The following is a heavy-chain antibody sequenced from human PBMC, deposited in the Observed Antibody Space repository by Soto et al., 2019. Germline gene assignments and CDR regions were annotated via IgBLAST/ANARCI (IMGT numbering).Heavy chain of an antibody. Sequence: ASVKVSCKVSGYTLTELSMHWVRQAPGKGLEWMGGFDPEDGETIYAQKFQGRVTMTEDTSTDTAYMELSSLRSEDTAVYYCATVGGSHSVEWFDPWGQGTLVTVSS. CDR3: ATVGGSHSVEWFDP. D-gene: IGHD1-26*01. J-gene: IGHJ5*02. CDR1: GYTLTELS. CDR2: FDPEDGET. V-gene: IGHV1-24*01.